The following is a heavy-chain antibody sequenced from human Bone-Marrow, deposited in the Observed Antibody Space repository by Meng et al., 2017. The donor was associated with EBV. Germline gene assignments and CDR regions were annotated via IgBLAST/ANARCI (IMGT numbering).Heavy chain of an antibody. V-gene: IGHV1-69*01. CDR2: LIPMSGAP. CDR3: ASESGRGFTPDY. Sequence: VQLVQSGAEVKKPGSSVKVSCKTSGGTFSSDAISWVRQAPGQGLVWLGGLIPMSGAPYYAQNFQGRVTITADESTSTHYMELSNLRSEDTAMYYCASESGRGFTPDYWGQGTLVTVSS. CDR1: GGTFSSDA. D-gene: IGHD3-10*01. J-gene: IGHJ4*02.